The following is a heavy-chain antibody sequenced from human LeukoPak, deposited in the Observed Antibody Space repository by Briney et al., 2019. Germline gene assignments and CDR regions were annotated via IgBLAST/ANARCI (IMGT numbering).Heavy chain of an antibody. Sequence: PSETLSLTCTVSGGSISSYYWSWIRQPPGKGLEWIGYIYYSGSTNYNPSLKSRVTISVDTSKNQFSLKLSSVTAADTAVYYCARWDYSNDRVYWGQGTLDTVSS. CDR2: IYYSGST. V-gene: IGHV4-59*01. J-gene: IGHJ4*02. D-gene: IGHD4-11*01. CDR1: GGSISSYY. CDR3: ARWDYSNDRVY.